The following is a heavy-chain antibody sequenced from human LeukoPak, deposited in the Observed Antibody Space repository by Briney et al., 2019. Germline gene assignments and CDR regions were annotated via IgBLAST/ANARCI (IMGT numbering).Heavy chain of an antibody. CDR2: IYYGGST. CDR1: GGSISSSSYY. J-gene: IGHJ4*02. CDR3: ASVGGAYCPSTSCYSGY. D-gene: IGHD2-2*02. V-gene: IGHV4-39*01. Sequence: SETLSLTCTVSGGSISSSSYYWGWIRQPPGKGLEWIGTIYYGGSTYYNPSLKSRVTISVDTSRSQFSLKLSSVTAAETAVYYCASVGGAYCPSTSCYSGYWGQGTLVTVSS.